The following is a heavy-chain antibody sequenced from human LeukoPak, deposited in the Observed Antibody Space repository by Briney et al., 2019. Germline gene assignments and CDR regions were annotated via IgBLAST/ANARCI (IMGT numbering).Heavy chain of an antibody. CDR3: ARDRVRFLEWFSDAFDI. V-gene: IGHV1-69*04. J-gene: IGHJ3*02. CDR2: IIPILGIA. D-gene: IGHD3-3*01. CDR1: GATFSSYT. Sequence: SVKVSCKASGATFSSYTISWVRQAPGQGLEWMGRIIPILGIANYAQKFQGRVTITADKSTSTAYMELSSLRSEDTAVYYCARDRVRFLEWFSDAFDIWGQGTMVTVSS.